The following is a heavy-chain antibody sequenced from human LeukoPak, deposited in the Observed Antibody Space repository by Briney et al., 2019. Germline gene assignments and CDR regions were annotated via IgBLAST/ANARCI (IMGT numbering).Heavy chain of an antibody. CDR2: ISYDGSNK. D-gene: IGHD6-19*01. J-gene: IGHJ4*02. V-gene: IGHV3-30*18. CDR3: AKDKQWLGRPTFDY. Sequence: GRSLRLSCAASGFTFSSYGMHWVRQAPGKGLEWVAVISYDGSNKYYADSVKGRFTISRDNSKNTLYLQMNSLRAEDTAVYYCAKDKQWLGRPTFDYWGQGTLVTVSS. CDR1: GFTFSSYG.